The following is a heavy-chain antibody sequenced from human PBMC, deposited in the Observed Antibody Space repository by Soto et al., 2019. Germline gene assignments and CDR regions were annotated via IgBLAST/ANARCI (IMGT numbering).Heavy chain of an antibody. D-gene: IGHD4-17*01. CDR3: ARDPSNYGQGN. CDR2: IHYSGRT. V-gene: IGHV4-31*03. CDR1: GGSISSGSYY. J-gene: IGHJ4*02. Sequence: QVQLQESGPGLVKPSQTLSLTCTVSGGSISSGSYYWSWIRQHPGKGLEWIGYIHYSGRTYYNPSLKSRVTISIDTSKNPFSLNLSSVTAADTAVYYCARDPSNYGQGNWGQGTLVTVSS.